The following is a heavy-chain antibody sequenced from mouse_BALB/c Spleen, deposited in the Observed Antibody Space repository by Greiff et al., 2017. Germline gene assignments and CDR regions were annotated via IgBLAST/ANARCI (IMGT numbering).Heavy chain of an antibody. J-gene: IGHJ2*01. V-gene: IGHV5-6-3*01. CDR3: ARDRDEYFDY. CDR1: GFTFSSYG. D-gene: IGHD3-3*01. Sequence: EVHLVESGGGLVQPGGSLKLSCAASGFTFSSYGMSWVRQTPDKRLELVATINSNGGSTYYPDSVKGRFTISRDNAKNTLYLQMSSLKSEDTAMYYCARDRDEYFDYWGQGTTLTVSS. CDR2: INSNGGST.